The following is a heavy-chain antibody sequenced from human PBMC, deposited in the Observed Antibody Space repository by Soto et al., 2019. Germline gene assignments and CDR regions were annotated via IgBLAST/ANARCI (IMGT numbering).Heavy chain of an antibody. CDR3: AHIQPALLAFDY. J-gene: IGHJ4*02. D-gene: IGHD2-21*01. CDR1: GFSLTTSGVA. Sequence: QITLKESGPTLVKPTQTLTLTCTFSGFSLTTSGVAVGWIRQPPGKALEWLALISGSDDKRYRPSLNSRLTITKDTSKNQVVLTMTNMDPVDTATYYCAHIQPALLAFDYWGQGTLVTVSS. CDR2: ISGSDDK. V-gene: IGHV2-5*01.